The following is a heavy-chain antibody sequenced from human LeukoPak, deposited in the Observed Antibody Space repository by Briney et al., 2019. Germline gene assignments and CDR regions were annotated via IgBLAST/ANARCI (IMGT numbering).Heavy chain of an antibody. Sequence: SQTLSLTCTVSGGSISSGGYYWSWIRQHPGKGLEWIGYIYYSGSTYYNPSLKSRVTISVDTSKNQFSLKLSSVTAADTAVYYCARGGRVVPAAKLNWFDPWGQGTLVTVSS. CDR3: ARGGRVVPAAKLNWFDP. CDR2: IYYSGST. CDR1: GGSISSGGYY. D-gene: IGHD2-2*01. V-gene: IGHV4-31*03. J-gene: IGHJ5*02.